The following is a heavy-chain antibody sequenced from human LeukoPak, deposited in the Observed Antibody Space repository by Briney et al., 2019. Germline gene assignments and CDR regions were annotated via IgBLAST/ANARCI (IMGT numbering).Heavy chain of an antibody. J-gene: IGHJ4*02. CDR1: GYIFSNYG. V-gene: IGHV1-18*01. Sequence: ASVKVSCKASGYIFSNYGISWVRQAPGQGLEWMGWISPYNGNTRYAQKFQGRVAMTTDTSTTTAYMELRGLRFNDTAVYYCARAGSGSGWYFDYWGQGTLVTVSS. CDR3: ARAGSGSGWYFDY. CDR2: ISPYNGNT. D-gene: IGHD6-19*01.